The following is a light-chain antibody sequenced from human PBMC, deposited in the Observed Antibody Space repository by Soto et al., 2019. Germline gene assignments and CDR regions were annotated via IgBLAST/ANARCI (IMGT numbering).Light chain of an antibody. CDR2: DVS. Sequence: QSALTQPASVSRSPGQSITISCTGTYSDVGGYNFVSWYQQHPGKAPKVMIYDVSDRPSGVSDRFSGSKSGNTASLTISGLQPEDEAYYYCSSFTSISTVVFGGGTKLTVL. J-gene: IGLJ3*02. CDR1: YSDVGGYNF. CDR3: SSFTSISTVV. V-gene: IGLV2-14*01.